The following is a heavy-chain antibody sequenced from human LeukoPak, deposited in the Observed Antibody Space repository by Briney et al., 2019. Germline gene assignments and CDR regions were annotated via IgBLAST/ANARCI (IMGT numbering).Heavy chain of an antibody. Sequence: GASVKVSCKASGGTFSSYAISWVRQAPGQGLEWMGGIIPIFGTANYAQKLQGRVTMTTDTSTSTAYMELRSLRSDDTAVYYCARGGAVSSSWYPNCYFDYWGQGTLVTVSS. J-gene: IGHJ4*02. CDR2: IIPIFGTA. V-gene: IGHV1-69*05. D-gene: IGHD6-13*01. CDR3: ARGGAVSSSWYPNCYFDY. CDR1: GGTFSSYA.